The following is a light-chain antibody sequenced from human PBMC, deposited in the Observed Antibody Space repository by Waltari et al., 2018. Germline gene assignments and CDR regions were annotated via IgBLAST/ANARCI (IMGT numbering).Light chain of an antibody. Sequence: QSALTQPASVSGSPGQSITIPCTGTSSHVGYYNYVSWYQQHPGKAPKLMISDVNKRPSGVSNRFSGSKSGNTASLTISGLQAEDEADYYCSSYTNYATVIFGGGTKLTVL. CDR3: SSYTNYATVI. CDR2: DVN. CDR1: SSHVGYYNY. J-gene: IGLJ2*01. V-gene: IGLV2-14*01.